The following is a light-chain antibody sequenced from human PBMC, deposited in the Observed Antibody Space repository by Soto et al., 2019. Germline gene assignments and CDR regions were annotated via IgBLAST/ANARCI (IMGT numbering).Light chain of an antibody. J-gene: IGLJ2*01. CDR3: TSWTTSTTMI. Sequence: QSVLTQPASVSGSPGQSITISCTGTSSDIGAYNFVSWYQQHPGKAPKLMLYDVNIRPSGVSNRFSGSKSGNTASLTISGRQAEAEADYYCTSWTTSTTMIFGGGTKVTVL. CDR1: SSDIGAYNF. CDR2: DVN. V-gene: IGLV2-14*03.